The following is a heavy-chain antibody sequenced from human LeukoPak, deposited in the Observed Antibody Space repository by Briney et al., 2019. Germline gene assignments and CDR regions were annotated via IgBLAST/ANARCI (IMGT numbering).Heavy chain of an antibody. Sequence: GGSLRLSCAASGFTFSDYYMTWIRQAPGKGLEWVSHISSSGSTIYYAESVKGRFTISRDNAKNSLSLQMNSLRTEDTAVYYCARDGGNSYFDYWGQGTLVTVSS. J-gene: IGHJ4*02. CDR3: ARDGGNSYFDY. D-gene: IGHD4-23*01. CDR2: ISSSGSTI. CDR1: GFTFSDYY. V-gene: IGHV3-11*01.